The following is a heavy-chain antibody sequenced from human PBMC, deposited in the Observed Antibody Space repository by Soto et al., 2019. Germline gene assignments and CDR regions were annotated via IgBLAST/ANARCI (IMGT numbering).Heavy chain of an antibody. D-gene: IGHD1-1*01. CDR2: ISYDGNKI. J-gene: IGHJ4*02. CDR3: AKVGDVYNSFFDY. V-gene: IGHV3-30*18. Sequence: GGSLRLSCAASGFTVTNYGMHWVRQAPGQGLEWVAVISYDGNKIYYVDSVKGRFTISRDISKNTLYPQMNSLRAEDTAVYYCAKVGDVYNSFFDYWGQGALVTVSS. CDR1: GFTVTNYG.